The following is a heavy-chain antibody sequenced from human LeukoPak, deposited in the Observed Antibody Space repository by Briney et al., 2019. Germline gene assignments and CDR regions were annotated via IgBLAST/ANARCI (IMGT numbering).Heavy chain of an antibody. CDR1: GLTFRTYS. CDR3: AREDYSDSSASYFQGYFDY. D-gene: IGHD3-22*01. CDR2: ISSSSSYI. J-gene: IGHJ4*02. V-gene: IGHV3-21*01. Sequence: PGGSLRLSCAVSGLTFRTYSMNWVRQAPGKGLEWVSCISSSSSYIYYADSVKGRFTISRDNAKNSLYLQMNSLRAEDTAVYFCAREDYSDSSASYFQGYFDYWGQGTLVTVSS.